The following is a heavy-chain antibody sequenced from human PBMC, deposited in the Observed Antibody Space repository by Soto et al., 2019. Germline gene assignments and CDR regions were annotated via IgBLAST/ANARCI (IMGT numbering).Heavy chain of an antibody. CDR3: ARQLPARYCSSTSCYATKTNFDY. Sequence: SETLSLTCTVSGGSISSYYWSWIRQPPGKGLEWIGYIYYSGSTYYNPSLKSRVTISVDTSKNQFSLKLSSVTAADTAVYYCARQLPARYCSSTSCYATKTNFDYWGQGTLVTVSS. D-gene: IGHD2-2*01. CDR2: IYYSGST. CDR1: GGSISSYY. J-gene: IGHJ4*02. V-gene: IGHV4-59*08.